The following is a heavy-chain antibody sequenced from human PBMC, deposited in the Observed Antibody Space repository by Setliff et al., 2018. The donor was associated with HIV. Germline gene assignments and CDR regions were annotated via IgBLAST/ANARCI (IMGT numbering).Heavy chain of an antibody. CDR1: GASSSSHY. V-gene: IGHV4-59*11. CDR3: ARYKCINFACVGFDI. Sequence: SETLSLTCTVSGASSSSHYWSWIRQPPGKAPEWIGYVYNSGITHYNPSLKSRLTMSVDTSKNQVSLKLTSVTAADTAVYYCARYKCINFACVGFDIWGQGTVVTVSS. CDR2: VYNSGIT. J-gene: IGHJ3*02. D-gene: IGHD3-9*01.